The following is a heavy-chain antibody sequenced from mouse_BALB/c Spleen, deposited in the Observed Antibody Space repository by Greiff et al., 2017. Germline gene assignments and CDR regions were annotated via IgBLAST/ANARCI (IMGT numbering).Heavy chain of an antibody. J-gene: IGHJ2*01. CDR1: GYTFTSYY. CDR3: TRAVYYFDY. CDR2: INPSNGGT. Sequence: QVQLQQSGAELVKPGASVKLSCKASGYTFTSYYMYWVKQRPGQGLEWIGEINPSNGGTNFNEKFKSKATLTVDKSSSTAYMQLSSLTSEDSAVYYCTRAVYYFDYWGQGTTLTVSS. V-gene: IGHV1S81*02.